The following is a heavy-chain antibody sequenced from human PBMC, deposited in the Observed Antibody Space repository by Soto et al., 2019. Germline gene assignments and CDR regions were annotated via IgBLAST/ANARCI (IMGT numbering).Heavy chain of an antibody. Sequence: SLRLSCAASGFIFKMYWMHWVRQSPGKGLVWISRIYNDGTYSDYADSVRGRFTISRDNVNDTLYLQMNNLRAEDSGLYYCTRGPRPISTGTGAYWGQGTQVTVSS. V-gene: IGHV3-74*01. D-gene: IGHD3-10*01. J-gene: IGHJ4*02. CDR2: IYNDGTYS. CDR3: TRGPRPISTGTGAY. CDR1: GFIFKMYW.